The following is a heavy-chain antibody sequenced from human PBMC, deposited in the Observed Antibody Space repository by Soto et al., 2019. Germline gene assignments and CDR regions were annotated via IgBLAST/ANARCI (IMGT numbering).Heavy chain of an antibody. Sequence: SLRLSCAASGFIFKMYWMHWVRQSPGKGLVWISRIYNDGTYSDYADSVRGRFTISRDNVNDTLYLQMNNLRAEDSGLYYCTRGPRPISTGTGAYWGQGTQVTVSS. V-gene: IGHV3-74*01. D-gene: IGHD3-10*01. J-gene: IGHJ4*02. CDR2: IYNDGTYS. CDR3: TRGPRPISTGTGAY. CDR1: GFIFKMYW.